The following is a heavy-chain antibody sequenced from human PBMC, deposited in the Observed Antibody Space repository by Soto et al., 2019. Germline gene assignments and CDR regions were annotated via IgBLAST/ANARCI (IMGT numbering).Heavy chain of an antibody. V-gene: IGHV3-30*18. CDR2: ISYDGSNK. CDR1: GFTFSSYG. Sequence: QVQLVESGGGVVQPGRSLRLSCAASGFTFSSYGMHWVRQAPGKGLEWVAVISYDGSNKYYADSVKGRFTISRDNSKNTLYLRMNSLRAEDTAVYYCAKIEGQQLVLGAFDIWGQGTMVTVSS. J-gene: IGHJ3*02. CDR3: AKIEGQQLVLGAFDI. D-gene: IGHD6-13*01.